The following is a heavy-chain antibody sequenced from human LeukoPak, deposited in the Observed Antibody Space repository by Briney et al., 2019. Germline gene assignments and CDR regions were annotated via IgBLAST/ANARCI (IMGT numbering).Heavy chain of an antibody. CDR1: GFTFSSYA. CDR2: ISGSGGST. CDR3: AKATPGYYYDSSGWFVGLDY. V-gene: IGHV3-23*01. D-gene: IGHD3-22*01. J-gene: IGHJ4*02. Sequence: GGSLRLSCAASGFTFSSYAMSWVRQAPGKGLEWVSAISGSGGSTYYADSVKGGFTISRDNSKNTLYLQMNSLRAEDTAVYYCAKATPGYYYDSSGWFVGLDYWGQGTLVTVSS.